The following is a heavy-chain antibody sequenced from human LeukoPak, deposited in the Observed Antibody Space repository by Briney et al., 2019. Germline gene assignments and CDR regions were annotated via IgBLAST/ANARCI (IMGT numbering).Heavy chain of an antibody. V-gene: IGHV3-23*01. D-gene: IGHD3-9*01. J-gene: IGHJ3*02. CDR3: AKGRWGLTINNFDI. CDR2: TSESGGST. CDR1: GFTFSSYA. Sequence: GSLRLSCAASGFTFSSYAMGWVRQAPGKGLEWVSVTSESGGSTHYADSVKGRFTIYRDNSKNTLYLQMNSLGGEDTAVDYCAKGRWGLTINNFDIWGQGRMVTVSS.